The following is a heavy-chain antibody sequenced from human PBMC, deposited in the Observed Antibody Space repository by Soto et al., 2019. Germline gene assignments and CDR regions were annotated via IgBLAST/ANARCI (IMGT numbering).Heavy chain of an antibody. CDR2: IWYDGSNK. D-gene: IGHD4-17*01. V-gene: IGHV3-33*01. J-gene: IGHJ4*02. CDR1: GFTFSSYG. Sequence: GGSLRLSCAASGFTFSSYGMHWVRQAPGKGLEWVAVIWYDGSNKYYADSVKGRFAISRDNSKNTLYLQMNSLRAEDTAVYYCAREELEDGDDNYDYWGQGTLVTVSS. CDR3: AREELEDGDDNYDY.